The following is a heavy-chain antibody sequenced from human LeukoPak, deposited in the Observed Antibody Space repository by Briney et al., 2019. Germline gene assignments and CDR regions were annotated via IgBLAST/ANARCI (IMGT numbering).Heavy chain of an antibody. V-gene: IGHV1-69*04. CDR3: ARGGGYCSGGSCADAFDI. CDR1: GGTFSSYA. D-gene: IGHD2-15*01. Sequence: SVKVSCKASGGTFSSYAISWVRQAPGQGLEWMGRIIPILGIANYAQKFQGRVTITADKSTSTAYMELSSLRSEDTAVYYCARGGGYCSGGSCADAFDIWGQGTMVTVSS. CDR2: IIPILGIA. J-gene: IGHJ3*02.